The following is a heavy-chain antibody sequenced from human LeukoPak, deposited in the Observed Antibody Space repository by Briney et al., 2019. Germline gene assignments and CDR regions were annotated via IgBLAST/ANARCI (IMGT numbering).Heavy chain of an antibody. CDR3: ARGRRDGYNNFDY. J-gene: IGHJ4*02. CDR1: GGSISNYY. V-gene: IGHV4-59*01. Sequence: SETLSLTCTVSGGSISNYYWSWIRQPPGKGLEWIGYIYYSGNTNYNPSLRSRVTISLDMSKNQISLILRSVTAADTAAYYCARGRRDGYNNFDYWGQGTLVTVSS. D-gene: IGHD5-24*01. CDR2: IYYSGNT.